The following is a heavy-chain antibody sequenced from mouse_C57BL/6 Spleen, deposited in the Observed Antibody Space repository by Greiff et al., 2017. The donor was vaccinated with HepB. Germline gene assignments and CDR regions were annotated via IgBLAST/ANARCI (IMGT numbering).Heavy chain of an antibody. V-gene: IGHV1-82*01. CDR1: GYAFSSSW. CDR3: ARWPGGFDY. Sequence: QVQLQQSGPELVKPGASVKISCKASGYAFSSSWMNWVKQRPGKGLEWIGRIYPGDGDTNYNGKFKGKATLTADKSSSTAYMQLSSLTSEDSAVYFCARWPGGFDYWGQGTTLTVSS. J-gene: IGHJ2*01. CDR2: IYPGDGDT.